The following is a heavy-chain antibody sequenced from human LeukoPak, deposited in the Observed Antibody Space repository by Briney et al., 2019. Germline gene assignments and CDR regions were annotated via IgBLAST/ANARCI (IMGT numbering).Heavy chain of an antibody. CDR1: GGSISTFY. V-gene: IGHV4-59*01. CDR2: IDYTAST. J-gene: IGHJ4*02. D-gene: IGHD5-12*01. Sequence: SETLSLTCTVSGGSISTFYWSWIRQPPGKGLEWIAYIDYTASTNYNPSLKSRVTISVDTSKNQFSLKLSSVTAADTAVYYCARRGGYDSFDNWGQGTLVTVSS. CDR3: ARRGGYDSFDN.